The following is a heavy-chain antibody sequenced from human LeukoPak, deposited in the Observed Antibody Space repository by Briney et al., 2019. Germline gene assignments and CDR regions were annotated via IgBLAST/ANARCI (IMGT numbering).Heavy chain of an antibody. V-gene: IGHV1-69*06. CDR2: IIPIFGTA. CDR3: ARVGRGYCSSTSCYLDY. J-gene: IGHJ4*02. D-gene: IGHD2-2*01. CDR1: GGTFSSYA. Sequence: SVKVSCKASGGTFSSYAISWVRQAPGQGLEWMGGIIPIFGTANYAQKFQGRVTITADKSTSTVYMELSSLRSDDTAVYYCARVGRGYCSSTSCYLDYWGQGTLVTVSS.